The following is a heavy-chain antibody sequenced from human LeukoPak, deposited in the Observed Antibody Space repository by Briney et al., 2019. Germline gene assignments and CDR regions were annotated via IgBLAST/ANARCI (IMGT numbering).Heavy chain of an antibody. CDR3: ARHIWFGESVDAFDI. CDR2: ISSNGGST. J-gene: IGHJ3*02. D-gene: IGHD3-10*01. V-gene: IGHV3-64*01. Sequence: GGSLRLSCAASGFTFSSYAMHWVRQAPGKGLEYVSAISSNGGSTYYANSVKGRFTISRDNSKNTLYLQMGSLRAEDMAVYYCARHIWFGESVDAFDIWGQGTMVTVSS. CDR1: GFTFSSYA.